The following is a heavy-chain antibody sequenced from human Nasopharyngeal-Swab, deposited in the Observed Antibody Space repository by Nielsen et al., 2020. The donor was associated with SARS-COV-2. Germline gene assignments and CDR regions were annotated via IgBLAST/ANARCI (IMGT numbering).Heavy chain of an antibody. V-gene: IGHV3-49*04. CDR2: IRSKAYGGTT. CDR1: GFTFGDYA. CDR3: TRDDFWSGYHDY. J-gene: IGHJ4*02. Sequence: GESLKISCTASGFTFGDYAMSWVRQAPGKGLEWVGFIRSKAYGGTTEYAASVKGRFTISRDDSKSIAYLQMNILKTEDTAVYYCTRDDFWSGYHDYWGQGTLVTVSS. D-gene: IGHD3-3*01.